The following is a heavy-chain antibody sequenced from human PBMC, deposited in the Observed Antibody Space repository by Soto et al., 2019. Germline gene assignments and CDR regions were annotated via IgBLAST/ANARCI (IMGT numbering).Heavy chain of an antibody. CDR1: GYTFINYF. D-gene: IGHD1-7*01. V-gene: IGHV1-46*01. CDR2: VDPSRGSA. Sequence: ASVQVSCKASGYTFINYFIHWVRQAPGQRLEWIGIVDPSRGSADYAQKFQGRVTMTTDVSTRTVFMDLRSLTSEDTAVYYCARPLIGNTVDLWGQGTTVTVSS. CDR3: ARPLIGNTVDL. J-gene: IGHJ3*01.